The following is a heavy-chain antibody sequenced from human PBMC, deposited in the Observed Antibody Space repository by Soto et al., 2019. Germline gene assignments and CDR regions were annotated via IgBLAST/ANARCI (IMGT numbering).Heavy chain of an antibody. CDR1: GFTFSSYA. CDR3: ARDWGTMIVVLYYFDY. J-gene: IGHJ4*02. D-gene: IGHD3-22*01. V-gene: IGHV3-30-3*01. CDR2: ISYDGSNK. Sequence: GRSLRLSYAASGFTFSSYAMHWVRQAPGKGLEWVAVISYDGSNKYYADSVKGRFTISRDNSKNTLYLQMNSLRAEGTAVYYCARDWGTMIVVLYYFDYWGQGTLVTVSS.